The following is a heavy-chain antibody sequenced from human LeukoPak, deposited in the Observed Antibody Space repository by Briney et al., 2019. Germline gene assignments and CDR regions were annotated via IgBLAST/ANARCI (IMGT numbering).Heavy chain of an antibody. Sequence: SETLSLTCTVSGGSISSSSYYWGWIRQPPGKGLEWIGSIYYSGSTYYNPSLKSRVTISVDTSKNQFSLKLSSVTAADTAVYYCAREGRSGSYPDWFDPWGQGTLVTVSS. CDR1: GGSISSSSYY. D-gene: IGHD1-26*01. CDR3: AREGRSGSYPDWFDP. V-gene: IGHV4-39*07. J-gene: IGHJ5*02. CDR2: IYYSGST.